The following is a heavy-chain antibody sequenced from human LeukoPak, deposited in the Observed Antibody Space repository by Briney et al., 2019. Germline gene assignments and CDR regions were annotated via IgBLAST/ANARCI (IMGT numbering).Heavy chain of an antibody. V-gene: IGHV3-11*04. J-gene: IGHJ1*01. CDR3: ASSVITSRSYPVDFQH. CDR2: IRSSSSSDSTI. CDR1: GFTFNDYY. Sequence: PGGSLRLSCAASGFTFNDYYMSWIRQAPGKWLEWVSYIRSSSSSDSTIYYADSVKGRFTISRDDAKNSLYLQMNSLRAEDTAVYYCASSVITSRSYPVDFQHWGQGTLVTVSS. D-gene: IGHD3-22*01.